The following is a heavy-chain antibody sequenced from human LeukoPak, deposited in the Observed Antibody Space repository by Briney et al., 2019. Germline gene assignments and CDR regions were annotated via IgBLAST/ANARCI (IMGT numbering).Heavy chain of an antibody. J-gene: IGHJ6*02. CDR3: ARDRLSSSWYGLDYYYGMDV. V-gene: IGHV4-59*01. D-gene: IGHD6-13*01. CDR1: DGSISSYY. CDR2: IYYSGST. Sequence: SETLSLTCTVSDGSISSYYWSWIRQPPGKGLEWSGYIYYSGSTNYNPSLKSRVTISVDTSKNQFSLQLSSVTAADTAVYYCARDRLSSSWYGLDYYYGMDVWGQGTTVTVSS.